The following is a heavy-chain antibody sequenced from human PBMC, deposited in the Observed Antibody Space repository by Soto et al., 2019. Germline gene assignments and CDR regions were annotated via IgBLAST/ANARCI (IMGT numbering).Heavy chain of an antibody. CDR1: GGSFSGYY. D-gene: IGHD3-10*01. J-gene: IGHJ5*02. V-gene: IGHV4-34*01. Sequence: SETLSLTCAVYGGSFSGYYWSWIRQPPGKGLEWIGEINHSGSTNYNPSLKSRVTISVDTSKNQFSLKLSSVTAADTAVYYCARGRSRIYYGSGRTLDPWGQGTLVTVSS. CDR2: INHSGST. CDR3: ARGRSRIYYGSGRTLDP.